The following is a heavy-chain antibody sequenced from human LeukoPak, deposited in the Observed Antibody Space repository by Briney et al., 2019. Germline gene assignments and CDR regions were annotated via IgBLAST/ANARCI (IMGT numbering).Heavy chain of an antibody. D-gene: IGHD3-16*02. CDR2: INAGNGNT. CDR3: ARDPSNTSGRYTYFDY. V-gene: IGHV1-3*01. CDR1: GYTFTSYA. J-gene: IGHJ4*02. Sequence: GASVKVSCKASGYTFTSYAMHWVRQAPGQRLEWMGWINAGNGNTKYSQKFQGRVTITRDTSASTAYMKLRSLRSDDTAVYYCARDPSNTSGRYTYFDYWGQGTLVTVSS.